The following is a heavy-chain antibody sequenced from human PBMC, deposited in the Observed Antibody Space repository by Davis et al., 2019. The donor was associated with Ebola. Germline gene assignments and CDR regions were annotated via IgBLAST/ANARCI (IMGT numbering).Heavy chain of an antibody. D-gene: IGHD2-15*01. CDR2: IFPDDSDT. CDR1: GCSFSTYW. CDR3: ARMPRGYLDEGYALDV. V-gene: IGHV5-51*01. J-gene: IGHJ6*02. Sequence: GESLKISCKGSGCSFSTYWIAWVRQMPGKGLEWMGVIFPDDSDTTYSPSFQGQVTISVDKSLSTTFLQWSTLKASDTAIYYCARMPRGYLDEGYALDVWGQGTTVTVSS.